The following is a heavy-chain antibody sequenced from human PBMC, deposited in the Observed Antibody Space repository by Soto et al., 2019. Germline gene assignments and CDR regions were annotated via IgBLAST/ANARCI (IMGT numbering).Heavy chain of an antibody. Sequence: QLQLQESGPGLVKPSETLSLTCTVSGGSISSSRYYWGWIRQPPGKGLEWIGSIYYSGSTYYNPSLKRRVTISVDTSKNQFSLKLSSVTAADTAVYYCARLLRRGYSYGIDYWGQGTLVTVSS. CDR3: ARLLRRGYSYGIDY. D-gene: IGHD5-18*01. V-gene: IGHV4-39*01. CDR2: IYYSGST. CDR1: GGSISSSRYY. J-gene: IGHJ4*02.